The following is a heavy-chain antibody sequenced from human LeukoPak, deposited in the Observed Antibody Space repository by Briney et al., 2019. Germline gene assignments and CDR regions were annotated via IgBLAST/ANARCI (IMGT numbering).Heavy chain of an antibody. Sequence: QPGGSLRLSCAASEFTFSNYAMSWVRQAPGKGLEWVSFISDSATSTYYADSVKGRFTISRDNSKYTLYLQMNSLRAEDTAVYYYAKIMNLCDYGGDPIDYWGQGTLVTVSS. V-gene: IGHV3-23*01. J-gene: IGHJ4*02. CDR1: EFTFSNYA. CDR2: ISDSATST. D-gene: IGHD4-23*01. CDR3: AKIMNLCDYGGDPIDY.